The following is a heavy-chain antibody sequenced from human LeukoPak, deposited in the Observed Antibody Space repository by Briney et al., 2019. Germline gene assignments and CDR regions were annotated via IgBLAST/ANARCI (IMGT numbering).Heavy chain of an antibody. CDR3: ARGGEWFGELFGWDV. Sequence: SETLSLTCTVSGGSISSSSYYWGWIRQPPGKGLEWIGSIYYSGSTYYNPSLKSRVTISVDTSKNQFSLKLSSVTAADTAVYYCARGGEWFGELFGWDVWGKGTTVTISS. CDR1: GGSISSSSYY. J-gene: IGHJ6*04. CDR2: IYYSGST. V-gene: IGHV4-39*01. D-gene: IGHD3-10*01.